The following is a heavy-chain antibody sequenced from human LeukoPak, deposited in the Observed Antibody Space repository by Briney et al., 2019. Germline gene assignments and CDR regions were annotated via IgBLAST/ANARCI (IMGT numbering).Heavy chain of an antibody. Sequence: PGGSLRLSCAASGFTFSSYEMTWVRQAPGKGLEWVSTFSGSGGFTYYADSVKGRFTISRDNSKNTLYLQMNSLRAEDTALYYCAKGGSGTYYTFDYWGQGTLVTVSS. D-gene: IGHD3-10*01. CDR2: FSGSGGFT. J-gene: IGHJ4*02. CDR1: GFTFSSYE. CDR3: AKGGSGTYYTFDY. V-gene: IGHV3-23*01.